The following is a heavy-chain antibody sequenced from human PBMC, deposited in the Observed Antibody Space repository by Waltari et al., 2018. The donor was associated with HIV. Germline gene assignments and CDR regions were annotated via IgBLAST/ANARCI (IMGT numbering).Heavy chain of an antibody. V-gene: IGHV4-34*01. CDR2: INHSGNT. J-gene: IGHJ5*02. CDR3: ARGYCSGGSCYAEGPFDP. CDR1: GGSFSGYY. Sequence: QVQLQQWGAGLLKPSETLSLTCAVYGGSFSGYYWSWIRQPPGKGLEWIGEINHSGNTNYNPSLKSRVTISVDTSKNQFSLKLSSVTAADTAVYYCARGYCSGGSCYAEGPFDPWGQGTLVTVSS. D-gene: IGHD2-15*01.